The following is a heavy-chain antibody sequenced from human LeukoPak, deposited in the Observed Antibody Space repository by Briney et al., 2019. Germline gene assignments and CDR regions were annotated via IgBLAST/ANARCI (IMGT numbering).Heavy chain of an antibody. D-gene: IGHD6-19*01. CDR2: IYWDADK. V-gene: IGHV2-5*02. J-gene: IGHJ3*02. CDR1: GFSLSTSGVG. Sequence: ESRPTLVNPTQTLTLTCSFSGFSLSTSGVGVGWVRQPPGQALGSLALIYWDADKRYCPSLKSRLTITKDTSKNQVVLTMTNMDPVDTATYYCAHRGSVAGTGGGAFDIWGQGTMVTVSS. CDR3: AHRGSVAGTGGGAFDI.